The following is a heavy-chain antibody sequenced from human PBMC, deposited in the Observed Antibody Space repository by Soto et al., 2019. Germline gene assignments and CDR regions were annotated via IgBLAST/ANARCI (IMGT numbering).Heavy chain of an antibody. Sequence: SVKVSCKASGGTFSSYAISWVRQAPGQGLEWMGGIIPIFGTANYAQKFQGRVTITADKSTSTAYMELSSLRSEDTAVYYCARGGYRSGWYGDADYYYYGMDVWGQGTTVTVSS. D-gene: IGHD6-19*01. CDR1: GGTFSSYA. CDR3: ARGGYRSGWYGDADYYYYGMDV. CDR2: IIPIFGTA. J-gene: IGHJ6*02. V-gene: IGHV1-69*06.